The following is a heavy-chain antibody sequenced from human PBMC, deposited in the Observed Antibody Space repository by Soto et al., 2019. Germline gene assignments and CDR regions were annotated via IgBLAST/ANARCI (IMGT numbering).Heavy chain of an antibody. D-gene: IGHD2-2*01. CDR2: IYWDDDK. Sequence: SGPTLVNPTQTLTLTCTFSGFSLSTSGVGVGWIRQPPGKALEWLALIYWDDDKRYSPSLKSRLTITKDTSKNQVVLTMTNMDPVDTATYYCAHFTGGGYCSSTSCYEDWFDPWGQGTLVTVSS. CDR3: AHFTGGGYCSSTSCYEDWFDP. J-gene: IGHJ5*02. CDR1: GFSLSTSGVG. V-gene: IGHV2-5*02.